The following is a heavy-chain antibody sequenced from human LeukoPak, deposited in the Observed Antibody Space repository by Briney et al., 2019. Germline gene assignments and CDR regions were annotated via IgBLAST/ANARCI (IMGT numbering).Heavy chain of an antibody. CDR2: IIPIFGTA. CDR1: GGTFSSYA. D-gene: IGHD5-18*01. Sequence: GSSVKVSCKASGGTFSSYAISWVRQAPGQGLEWMGGIIPIFGTANYARKFQGRVTITTDESTSTAYMELSRLRSDDTAVYYCARIGRGYSYGIGHTIGDNWFDPWGQGTLVTVSS. CDR3: ARIGRGYSYGIGHTIGDNWFDP. V-gene: IGHV1-69*05. J-gene: IGHJ5*02.